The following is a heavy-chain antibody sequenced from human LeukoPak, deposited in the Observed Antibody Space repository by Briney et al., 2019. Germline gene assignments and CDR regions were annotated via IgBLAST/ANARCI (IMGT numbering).Heavy chain of an antibody. J-gene: IGHJ5*02. CDR2: IDYSEST. Sequence: AETLSLTCTVSGGSISSSRHYWGWVRQPPGKGREWIVSIDYSESTYYNPSLKSRLTISVDTSKNQSSLKLRSVAAADTAVYYCARQGITIFGVANKRRGWFAPSGQGTLVTASS. V-gene: IGHV4-39*07. CDR1: GGSISSSRHY. CDR3: ARQGITIFGVANKRRGWFAP. D-gene: IGHD3-3*01.